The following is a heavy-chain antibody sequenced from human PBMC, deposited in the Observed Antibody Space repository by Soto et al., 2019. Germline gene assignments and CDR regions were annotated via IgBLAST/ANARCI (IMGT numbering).Heavy chain of an antibody. D-gene: IGHD5-18*01. CDR1: GGSIRTSNYY. J-gene: IGHJ3*02. V-gene: IGHV4-39*01. Sequence: QLQMQESGPGLVKPSETLSLTCTVSGGSIRTSNYYWGWIHQPPGKVPEWIGSIYYSGNTYYNPPLKSRATISVDTSKNPFSLKPTSVTAADTTVYSITGETAGTRDAFAIWGQGTTVTVSS. CDR2: IYYSGNT. CDR3: TGETAGTRDAFAI.